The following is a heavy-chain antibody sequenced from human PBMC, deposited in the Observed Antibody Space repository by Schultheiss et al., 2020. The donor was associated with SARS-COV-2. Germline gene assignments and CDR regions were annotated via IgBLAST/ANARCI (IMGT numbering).Heavy chain of an antibody. CDR3: ARLDSSGWLHGDFQH. J-gene: IGHJ1*01. D-gene: IGHD6-19*01. Sequence: GESLKISCKGSGYTFTSYWIGWVRQMPGKGLEWMGIIYPGDSDTRYSPSFQGHVTISADKSISTAYLQWSSLKASDTAMYYCARLDSSGWLHGDFQHWGQGTLVTVSS. CDR1: GYTFTSYW. V-gene: IGHV5-51*01. CDR2: IYPGDSDT.